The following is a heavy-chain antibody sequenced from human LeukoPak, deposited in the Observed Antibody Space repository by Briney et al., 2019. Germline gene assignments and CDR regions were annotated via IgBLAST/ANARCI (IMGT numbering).Heavy chain of an antibody. CDR2: IYTSGST. D-gene: IGHD6-13*01. J-gene: IGHJ3*02. CDR1: GGSISSYY. Sequence: PSETLSLTCTVSGGSISSYYWSWIRQPAGKGLEWIGRIYTSGSTNYNPSLKSRVTMSVDTSKNQFSLKLSSVTAADTAVYYCARHVSNSSSWYRDDAFDIWGQGTMVTVS. V-gene: IGHV4-4*07. CDR3: ARHVSNSSSWYRDDAFDI.